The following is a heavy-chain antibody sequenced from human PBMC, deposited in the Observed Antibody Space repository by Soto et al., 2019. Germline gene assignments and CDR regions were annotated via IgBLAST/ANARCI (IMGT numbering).Heavy chain of an antibody. Sequence: EVQLVESGGGLVQPGGSLRLSCAASGFTFNNFWMYWVRQTPEKGLVWVSGINSDGTTTIYADSVKGRFTISRDNANNTLSLQMNSLTVEDTAIYYCVRDIRWGQGTLVTVSS. CDR2: INSDGTTT. V-gene: IGHV3-74*01. J-gene: IGHJ4*02. CDR3: VRDIR. CDR1: GFTFNNFW.